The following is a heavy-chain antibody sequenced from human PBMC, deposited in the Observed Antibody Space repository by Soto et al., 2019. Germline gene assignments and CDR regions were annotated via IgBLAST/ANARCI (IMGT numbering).Heavy chain of an antibody. Sequence: QVQLVQSGAEVRKPGASVKVSCRASGYTLGTYDINWVRQATGQGLEWMGWLSPSTGNTGYAQKFQGRVTMTRDTSITTAYMELRNRSSDDTAVYYCARYFNPLDVWGQGTTVTVSS. D-gene: IGHD3-9*01. CDR3: ARYFNPLDV. CDR2: LSPSTGNT. J-gene: IGHJ6*02. CDR1: GYTLGTYD. V-gene: IGHV1-8*01.